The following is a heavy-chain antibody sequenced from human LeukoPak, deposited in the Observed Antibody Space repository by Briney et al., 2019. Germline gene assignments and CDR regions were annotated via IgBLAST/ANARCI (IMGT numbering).Heavy chain of an antibody. CDR1: GGSISSGGYY. CDR3: ARDRSGYDSSGYSD. V-gene: IGHV4-31*03. Sequence: PSETLSLTCTVSGGSISSGGYYWSWIRQHPGTGLEWIGYIYYSGSTYYNPSLKSRVTISVDTSKNQFSLKLSSVTAADTAVYYCARDRSGYDSSGYSDWGQGTLVTVSS. D-gene: IGHD3-22*01. J-gene: IGHJ4*02. CDR2: IYYSGST.